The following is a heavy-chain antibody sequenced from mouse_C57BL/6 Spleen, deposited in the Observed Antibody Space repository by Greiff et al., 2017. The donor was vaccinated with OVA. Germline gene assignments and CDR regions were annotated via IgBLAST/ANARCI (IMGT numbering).Heavy chain of an antibody. J-gene: IGHJ1*03. D-gene: IGHD2-3*01. CDR2: IYPGDGDT. Sequence: VQLQQSGPELVKPGASVKISCKASGYAFSSSWMNWVKQRPGKGLEWIGRIYPGDGDTNYNGKFKGKATLTADKSSSTAYMQLSSLTSEDSAVYFCAGTLYDGYYEYFDVWGTGTTVTVSS. CDR3: AGTLYDGYYEYFDV. V-gene: IGHV1-82*01. CDR1: GYAFSSSW.